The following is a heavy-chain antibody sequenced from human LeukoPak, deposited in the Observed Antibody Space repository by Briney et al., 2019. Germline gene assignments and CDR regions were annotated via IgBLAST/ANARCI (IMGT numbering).Heavy chain of an antibody. CDR1: GFTFSSYG. J-gene: IGHJ6*03. D-gene: IGHD1-26*01. V-gene: IGHV3-23*01. CDR3: AKDAFSGSYYYYYYYMDV. Sequence: GGSLRLSCAASGFTFSSYGMSWVRQAPGKGLEWVSAISGSGGSTYYADSVKGRFTISRDNSKNTLYLQMNSLRAEDTAVYYCAKDAFSGSYYYYYYYMDVWGKGTTVTISS. CDR2: ISGSGGST.